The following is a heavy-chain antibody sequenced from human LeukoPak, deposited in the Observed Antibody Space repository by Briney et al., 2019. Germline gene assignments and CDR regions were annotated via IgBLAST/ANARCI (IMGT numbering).Heavy chain of an antibody. Sequence: SETLSLTCAVSGGSFSSSNWWNWVRQPPGKGLEWIGEIYHSGRTNYNPSLKSRVTMPVDKSKNQFYLKLSSVTAADTAVYYCARAGGRSDLDYWGQGTLVTVSS. V-gene: IGHV4-4*02. CDR2: IYHSGRT. CDR1: GGSFSSSNW. J-gene: IGHJ4*02. CDR3: ARAGGRSDLDY. D-gene: IGHD6-19*01.